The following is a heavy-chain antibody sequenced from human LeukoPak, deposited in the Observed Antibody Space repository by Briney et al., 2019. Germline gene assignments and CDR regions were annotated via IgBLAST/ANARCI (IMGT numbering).Heavy chain of an antibody. CDR2: ISGSGGNT. J-gene: IGHJ4*02. Sequence: GGSLRLSCAASGFTFSSYAMSWVRQAPGKGLEWVSVISGSGGNTYYADSVKGRFTISRDNSKNTLYLQIYSLRVEETAVYYCADESAAGFDHWGQGTPVSVSS. CDR1: GFTFSSYA. CDR3: ADESAAGFDH. D-gene: IGHD1-14*01. V-gene: IGHV3-23*01.